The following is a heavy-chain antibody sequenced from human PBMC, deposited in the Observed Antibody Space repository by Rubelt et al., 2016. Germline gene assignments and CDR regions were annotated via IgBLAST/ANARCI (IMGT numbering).Heavy chain of an antibody. V-gene: IGHV6-1*01. D-gene: IGHD3-3*01. CDR3: ARGRFRSLDY. Sequence: QVQLQQSGPGLVKPSQTLSLTCAISGDSVSSTGVAWNWIRQSPSRGLEWLGRAYYNSTWTNKYGISVRGGMTINPDISKNQFSLQLNYVTPEDTAVYYCARGRFRSLDYWGQGTLVTVSS. CDR1: GDSVSSTGVA. CDR2: AYYNSTWTN. J-gene: IGHJ4*02.